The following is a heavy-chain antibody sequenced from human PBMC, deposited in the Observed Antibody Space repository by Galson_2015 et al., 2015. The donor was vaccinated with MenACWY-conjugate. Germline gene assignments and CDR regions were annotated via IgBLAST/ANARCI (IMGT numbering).Heavy chain of an antibody. CDR2: INRDGSGT. V-gene: IGHV3-74*01. J-gene: IGHJ6*03. CDR3: ARSFVPGSDRKNYYMDV. CDR1: EFTFNTYW. Sequence: SLRLSCAASEFTFNTYWMHWVRQAPGKGLVWVSRINRDGSGTGYADSVTGRFTISRDNAENMLYLQMNSLRAEDTAVYYCARSFVPGSDRKNYYMDVWGRGTTVTVSS. D-gene: IGHD3-16*02.